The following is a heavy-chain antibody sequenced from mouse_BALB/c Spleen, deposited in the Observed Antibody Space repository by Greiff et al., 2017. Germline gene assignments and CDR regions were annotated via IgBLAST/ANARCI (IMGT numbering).Heavy chain of an antibody. D-gene: IGHD1-2*01. CDR2: INPSNGRT. V-gene: IGHV1S81*02. J-gene: IGHJ2*01. Sequence: QVQLQQPGAELVKPGASVKLSCKASGYTFTSYWMHWVKQRPGQGLEWIGEINPSNGRTNYNEKFKSKATLTVDKSSSTAYMQLSSLTSEDSAVYYCARGFITFDYWGQGTTLTVSS. CDR3: ARGFITFDY. CDR1: GYTFTSYW.